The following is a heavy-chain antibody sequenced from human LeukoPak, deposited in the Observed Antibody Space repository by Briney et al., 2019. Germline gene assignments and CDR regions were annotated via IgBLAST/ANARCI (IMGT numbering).Heavy chain of an antibody. CDR2: ISGGGGGT. Sequence: GGSLRLSCAASGFIFSNYAMGWVRQAPGKGLEWVSGISGGGGGTYYADSVKGRFTISRDNSRNTLYLHMNSLRADDTAIYYCVKGPPYVSGGWFDPWGQGTPVTVSS. D-gene: IGHD6-25*01. J-gene: IGHJ5*02. CDR1: GFIFSNYA. V-gene: IGHV3-23*01. CDR3: VKGPPYVSGGWFDP.